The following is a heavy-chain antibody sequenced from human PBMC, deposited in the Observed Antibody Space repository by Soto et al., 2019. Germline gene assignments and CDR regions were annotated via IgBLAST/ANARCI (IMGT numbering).Heavy chain of an antibody. J-gene: IGHJ6*02. Sequence: SVKDSCKASGYGFTSYGIAWGRQAPGQGPEWMGWISPHNGRTNYAENVKGRVVMTTDISTNTIFLELRSLRSDDTAMYYCGRCRTDSYAMDVWGQGTTVTVSS. CDR3: GRCRTDSYAMDV. D-gene: IGHD2-8*02. V-gene: IGHV1-18*01. CDR2: ISPHNGRT. CDR1: GYGFTSYG.